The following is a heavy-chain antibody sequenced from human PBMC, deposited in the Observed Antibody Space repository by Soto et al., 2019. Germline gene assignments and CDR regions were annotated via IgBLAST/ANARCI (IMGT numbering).Heavy chain of an antibody. CDR3: AREVGSRGNFIRAKSSDC. D-gene: IGHD1-26*01. V-gene: IGHV1-2*02. CDR1: GYSCTGYS. J-gene: IGHJ4*02. CDR2: INPKSGGT. Sequence: ASVKGSCKTSGYSCTGYSVHWVRQAPGHGPEWMGWINPKSGGTKYAQKFQGRVTMTRDTSISTVFMELSRVTSDDTAVYYCAREVGSRGNFIRAKSSDCWQQGSMFPVSS.